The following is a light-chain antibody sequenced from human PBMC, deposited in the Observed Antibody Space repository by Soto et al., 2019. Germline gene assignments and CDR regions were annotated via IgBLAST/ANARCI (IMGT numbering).Light chain of an antibody. CDR3: SSYTISTTVVF. CDR2: EVN. CDR1: SSGIGTYNY. J-gene: IGLJ2*01. Sequence: QSALTQPASVSGSPGQSITISCSETSSGIGTYNYVSWYQLHPGKVPKLIIYEVNNRPSGISPRFSGSKSGKTASLTISGLQADDEADYYCSSYTISTTVVFFGGGTKRTVL. V-gene: IGLV2-14*01.